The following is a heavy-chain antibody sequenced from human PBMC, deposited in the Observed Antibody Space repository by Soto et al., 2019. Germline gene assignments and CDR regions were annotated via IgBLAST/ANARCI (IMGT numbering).Heavy chain of an antibody. D-gene: IGHD3-10*01. CDR3: AKENAEVYYYGSGSQAENGMDV. Sequence: GGSLRLSCAGCGFTLSSYGMHWVRQAPGKGLEWVGVISYDGSNKYYADSVKGRFTISRDNSKNTLYLQMKSLRAEDTAVYYCAKENAEVYYYGSGSQAENGMDVWGQGTTVTVSS. CDR1: GFTLSSYG. V-gene: IGHV3-30*18. J-gene: IGHJ6*02. CDR2: ISYDGSNK.